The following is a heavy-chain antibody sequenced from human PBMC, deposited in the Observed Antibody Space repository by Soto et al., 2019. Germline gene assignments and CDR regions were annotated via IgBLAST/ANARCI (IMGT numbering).Heavy chain of an antibody. CDR1: GFTFSSYA. J-gene: IGHJ4*02. Sequence: GGSLRLSCAASGFTFSSYAMSWVRQAPGKGLEWVSAISGSGGSTYYADSVKGRFTISRDNSKNTLYLQMNSLRAEDTAVYYCAKDGYGDYVSNYLDYWGREPWSPSPQ. D-gene: IGHD4-17*01. CDR3: AKDGYGDYVSNYLDY. V-gene: IGHV3-23*01. CDR2: ISGSGGST.